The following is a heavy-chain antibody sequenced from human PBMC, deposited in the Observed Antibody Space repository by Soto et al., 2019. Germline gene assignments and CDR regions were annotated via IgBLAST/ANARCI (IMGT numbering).Heavy chain of an antibody. D-gene: IGHD2-15*01. CDR1: GGSITTGGYY. CDR3: ARTKCSGGSCYSWSLDY. Sequence: SETLSLTCTVSGGSITTGGYYWSWIRQLPGKGLEWIGHRYYSESTYYNPSLKSRVSISLDTSKNQFSLKLSFVTAAGTAMYYCARTKCSGGSCYSWSLDYWGQGTPVTAPQ. CDR2: RYYSEST. V-gene: IGHV4-31*03. J-gene: IGHJ4*02.